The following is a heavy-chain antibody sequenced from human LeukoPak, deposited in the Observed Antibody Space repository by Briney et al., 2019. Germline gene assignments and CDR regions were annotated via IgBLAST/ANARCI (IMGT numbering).Heavy chain of an antibody. D-gene: IGHD3-22*01. Sequence: GGSLRLSCAASGFTFSSYSMNWVRQAPGKGLEWVSSISSSSSYIYYADSVKGRFTISRDNAKNSLYLQMNSLRAEDTAVYYCARDRRDYDSSGYPDAFDIWGQGTMVTVSS. J-gene: IGHJ3*02. CDR1: GFTFSSYS. CDR2: ISSSSSYI. CDR3: ARDRRDYDSSGYPDAFDI. V-gene: IGHV3-21*01.